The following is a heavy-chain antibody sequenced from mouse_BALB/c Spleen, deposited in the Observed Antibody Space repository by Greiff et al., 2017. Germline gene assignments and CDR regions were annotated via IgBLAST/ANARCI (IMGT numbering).Heavy chain of an antibody. Sequence: EVQLQQSGPELVKPGASVKMSCKASGYTFTSYVMHWVKQKPGQGLEWIGYINPYNDGTKYNEKFKGKATLTSDKASSTAYMELSSLTSEDSAVYYCARCPSSMVSYAMDNWGEGTSVTVSS. D-gene: IGHD2-2*01. CDR2: INPYNDGT. CDR1: GYTFTSYV. CDR3: ARCPSSMVSYAMDN. J-gene: IGHJ4*01. V-gene: IGHV1-14*01.